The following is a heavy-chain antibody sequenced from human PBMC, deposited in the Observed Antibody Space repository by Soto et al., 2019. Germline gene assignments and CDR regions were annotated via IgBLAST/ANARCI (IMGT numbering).Heavy chain of an antibody. Sequence: LKISCKGSGYSFTSYWIGWVRQMPGKGLEWMGIIYPGDSDTRYSPSFQGQVTISADKSISTAYLQWSSLKASDTAMYYCARSISMVAATPGYYYYYGMDVWGQGTTVTVSS. CDR3: ARSISMVAATPGYYYYYGMDV. D-gene: IGHD2-15*01. CDR2: IYPGDSDT. CDR1: GYSFTSYW. V-gene: IGHV5-51*01. J-gene: IGHJ6*02.